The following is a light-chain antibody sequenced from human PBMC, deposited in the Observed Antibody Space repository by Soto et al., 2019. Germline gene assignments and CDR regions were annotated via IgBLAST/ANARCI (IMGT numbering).Light chain of an antibody. V-gene: IGLV2-8*01. J-gene: IGLJ2*01. Sequence: QSALTQPPSASGSPGQSVTISCTGTSSDVGGYNYVSWYQQHPGKAPKLMIYDVNKPTSGFADRCSGSKSGNTASLTVSGLHAEDEADYYCRSYAGSNNFVVFGGGTKLTVL. CDR3: RSYAGSNNFVV. CDR1: SSDVGGYNY. CDR2: DVN.